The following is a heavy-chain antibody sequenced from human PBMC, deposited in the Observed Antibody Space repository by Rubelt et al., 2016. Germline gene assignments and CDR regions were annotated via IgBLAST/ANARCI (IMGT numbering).Heavy chain of an antibody. D-gene: IGHD3-10*01. V-gene: IGHV4-59*01. CDR1: GGSISGFH. CDR2: IHHSGRT. J-gene: IGHJ3*02. CDR3: ARNIGSRLNAFDI. Sequence: QVQLQESGPGLVKPSETLSLTCTVSGGSISGFHWNWIRQSPGRELEWIGFIHHSGRTYYNPSLNSRVTILIDTSKSQFSLTLGAVTAADTAVYYCARNIGSRLNAFDIWGQGTVVTVSS.